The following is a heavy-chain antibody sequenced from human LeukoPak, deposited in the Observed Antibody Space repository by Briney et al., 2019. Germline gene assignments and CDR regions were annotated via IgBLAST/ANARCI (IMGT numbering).Heavy chain of an antibody. CDR1: GYTFTSYG. D-gene: IGHD2-2*01. V-gene: IGHV1-18*01. CDR3: ARGDVVVSAAVRFDP. J-gene: IGHJ5*02. CDR2: ISAHNGKT. Sequence: ASVKVSCKASGYTFTSYGMTWVRQAPGQGLEWMGWISAHNGKTNYAQKFQGRVTMTTDTPTSTAYMELRSLRSDDTAVYYCARGDVVVSAAVRFDPWGQGTLVTVSS.